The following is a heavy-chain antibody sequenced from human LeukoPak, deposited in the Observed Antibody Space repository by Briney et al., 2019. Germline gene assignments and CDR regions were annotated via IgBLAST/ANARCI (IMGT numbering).Heavy chain of an antibody. CDR2: IYTSGST. Sequence: SETLSLTCTVSGGSISSGSYYWSWIRQPAGKGLEWIGRIYTSGSTNYNPSLKSRVTISVDTSKNQFSLKLSSVTAADTAVYYCARGTLGEAARRAFDIWGQGTMVTVSS. CDR3: ARGTLGEAARRAFDI. J-gene: IGHJ3*02. CDR1: GGSISSGSYY. D-gene: IGHD6-6*01. V-gene: IGHV4-61*02.